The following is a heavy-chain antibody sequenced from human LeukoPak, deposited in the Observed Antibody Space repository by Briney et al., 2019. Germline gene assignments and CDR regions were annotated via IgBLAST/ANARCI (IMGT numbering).Heavy chain of an antibody. CDR3: ARDGYCSDGSCYSRFDY. CDR2: ISSDGSDK. V-gene: IGHV3-30-3*01. Sequence: GGSLRLSCAASGFTFSRHATHWVRQAPGRGLEWVAIISSDGSDKDDADSVKGRFTISRDNSKNTLYMQMNSLRPEDTAVYYCARDGYCSDGSCYSRFDYWGQGTLVTVSS. CDR1: GFTFSRHA. J-gene: IGHJ4*02. D-gene: IGHD2-15*01.